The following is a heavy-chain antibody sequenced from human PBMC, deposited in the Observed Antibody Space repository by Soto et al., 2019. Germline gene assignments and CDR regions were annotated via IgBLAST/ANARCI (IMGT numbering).Heavy chain of an antibody. J-gene: IGHJ6*02. D-gene: IGHD4-17*01. Sequence: GLEWMGWMNPNSGNTGYAQKFQGRVTMTRNTSISTAYMELSSLRSEDTAVYYCAREVGSTVTTYYYYGMDVWGQGTTVTVSS. CDR3: AREVGSTVTTYYYYGMDV. CDR2: MNPNSGNT. V-gene: IGHV1-8*01.